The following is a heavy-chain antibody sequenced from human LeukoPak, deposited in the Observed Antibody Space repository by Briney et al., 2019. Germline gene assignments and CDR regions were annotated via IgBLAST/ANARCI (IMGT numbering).Heavy chain of an antibody. CDR3: ARGNYYDSSAPNGMDV. J-gene: IGHJ6*02. CDR1: GDSVSSNSAA. Sequence: SQTLSLTCAISGDSVSSNSAAWNWIRQSPSRGLEWLGGTYYRSKWYNDYAVSVKSRITINPDTSKNQFSLQLNSVTPEDTAVYYCARGNYYDSSAPNGMDVWGQGTTVTVSS. D-gene: IGHD3-22*01. V-gene: IGHV6-1*01. CDR2: TYYRSKWYN.